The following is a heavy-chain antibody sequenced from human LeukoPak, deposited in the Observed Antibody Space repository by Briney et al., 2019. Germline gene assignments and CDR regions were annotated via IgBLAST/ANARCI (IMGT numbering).Heavy chain of an antibody. CDR3: ARVRQLEWLRPYYYMDV. D-gene: IGHD3-3*01. Sequence: ASVTVSCTASGYTFTVYYMHWVRQAPGQGLERMGWINPNSGGTNYAQKVQGRGTMTRDTSNSTDYMELSRLRSDDTAVYYCARVRQLEWLRPYYYMDVWGKGTTVTVSS. J-gene: IGHJ6*03. CDR2: INPNSGGT. CDR1: GYTFTVYY. V-gene: IGHV1-2*02.